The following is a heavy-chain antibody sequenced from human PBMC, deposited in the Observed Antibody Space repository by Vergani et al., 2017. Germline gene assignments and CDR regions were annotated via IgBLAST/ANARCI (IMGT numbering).Heavy chain of an antibody. J-gene: IGHJ6*02. CDR2: ISWNSDNL. V-gene: IGHV3-9*01. CDR1: GFTFDDYA. D-gene: IGHD6-13*01. Sequence: EVQLVESGGGLVQPGRSLRLSCAASGFTFDDYAMHWVRQAPGQGLEWVSGISWNSDNLGYADSVKGRFTISRDNAKNSLYLLMNSLIAEDTAFYFCAKGGGAAGTPFYYSYGMDVWGQGTTVTVSS. CDR3: AKGGGAAGTPFYYSYGMDV.